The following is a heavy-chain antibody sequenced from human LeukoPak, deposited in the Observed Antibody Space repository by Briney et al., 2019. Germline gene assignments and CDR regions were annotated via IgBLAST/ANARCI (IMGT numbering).Heavy chain of an antibody. D-gene: IGHD3-10*01. CDR2: IYYSGST. CDR3: ARELYYGSGSYYPYNWFDP. Sequence: SETLSLTCTVSGGSISSSSYYWGWIRQPLGKGLEWIGSIYYSGSTYYNPSLKSRVTISVDTSKNQFSLKLSSVTAADTAVYYCARELYYGSGSYYPYNWFDPWGQGTLVTVSS. CDR1: GGSISSSSYY. J-gene: IGHJ5*02. V-gene: IGHV4-39*07.